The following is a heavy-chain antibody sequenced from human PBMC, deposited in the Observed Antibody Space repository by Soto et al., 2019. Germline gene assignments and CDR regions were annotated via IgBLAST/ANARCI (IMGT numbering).Heavy chain of an antibody. CDR1: GGSISSGGYS. Sequence: PSETLSLTCAVSGGSISSGGYSWSWIRQPPGKGLEWIGYIYHSGRTYYNPSLKSRVTISVDRSKNQFSLTVSSVTAADTAVYYCARVPDVWGQGTTVTGSS. CDR3: ARVPDV. V-gene: IGHV4-30-2*01. J-gene: IGHJ6*02. CDR2: IYHSGRT.